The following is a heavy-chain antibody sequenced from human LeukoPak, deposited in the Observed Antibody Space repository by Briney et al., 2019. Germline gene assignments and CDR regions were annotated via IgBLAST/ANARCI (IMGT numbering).Heavy chain of an antibody. CDR3: ARMFGELFDSYYMDV. CDR1: GGSFSGYF. D-gene: IGHD3-10*02. Sequence: PSETLSLTCAVCGGSFSGYFWTWIRQPPGKGLEWIGEINHSGATKYSSPLKSRVTISVDTSKNQLSLKLSSVTAADTAVYYCARMFGELFDSYYMDVWGKGTTVTVSS. J-gene: IGHJ6*03. V-gene: IGHV4-34*01. CDR2: INHSGAT.